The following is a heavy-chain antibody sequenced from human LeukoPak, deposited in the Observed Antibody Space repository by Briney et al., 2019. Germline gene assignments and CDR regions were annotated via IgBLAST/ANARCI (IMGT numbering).Heavy chain of an antibody. CDR2: IYSGGST. J-gene: IGHJ4*02. V-gene: IGHV3-66*02. D-gene: IGHD3-22*01. CDR3: ARVLHYYDSSGYYSGYFDY. Sequence: GVSLRLSCAASGFTVKINYMSWVRQAPGKALEWVSVIYSGGSTYYADSVKGRFTISRDNSKNTLYLQMNSLRAEDTAVYYCARVLHYYDSSGYYSGYFDYWGQGTLVTVSS. CDR1: GFTVKINY.